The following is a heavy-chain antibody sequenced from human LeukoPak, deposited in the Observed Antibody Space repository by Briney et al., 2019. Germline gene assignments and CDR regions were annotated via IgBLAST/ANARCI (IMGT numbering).Heavy chain of an antibody. J-gene: IGHJ4*02. CDR3: ARAYCSSTSCYPPNY. CDR1: GFTVSSNY. Sequence: GGSLRLSCAASGFTVSSNYMSWVRQAPGKGLEWVSVIYSGGSTYYADSVKGRFTISRDNSKNTLYLQMNSLRAEGTAVYYCARAYCSSTSCYPPNYWGQGTLVTVSS. D-gene: IGHD2-2*01. CDR2: IYSGGST. V-gene: IGHV3-53*01.